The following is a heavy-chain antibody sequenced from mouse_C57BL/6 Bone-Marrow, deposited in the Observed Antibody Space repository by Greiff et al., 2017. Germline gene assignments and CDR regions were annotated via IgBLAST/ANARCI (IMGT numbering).Heavy chain of an antibody. CDR1: GYTFTSYW. CDR2: INPSNGGT. V-gene: IGHV1-53*01. Sequence: QVQLQQPGTELVKPGASVKLSCKASGYTFTSYWMHWVKQRPGQGLEWIGNINPSNGGTTYNESFKSKATLTVDKSSSTDYMQLSSLTCEDSAGYYCARGGMGEAWFAYWGQGTLVTVSA. J-gene: IGHJ3*01. CDR3: ARGGMGEAWFAY. D-gene: IGHD2-3*01.